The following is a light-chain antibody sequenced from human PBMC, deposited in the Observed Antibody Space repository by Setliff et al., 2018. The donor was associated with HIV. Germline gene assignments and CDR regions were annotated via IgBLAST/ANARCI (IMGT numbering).Light chain of an antibody. CDR1: NIASKS. J-gene: IGLJ1*01. Sequence: SYELTQPPPVSVAPGKTASISCGGNNIASKSVHWYQHKPGQAPVLVIYYNSDRPSGIPERFSGSKSGNTATLTISRVEAGDEADYYCQMWDRSSDHYVFGTGTKVTVL. CDR2: YNS. V-gene: IGLV3-21*04. CDR3: QMWDRSSDHYV.